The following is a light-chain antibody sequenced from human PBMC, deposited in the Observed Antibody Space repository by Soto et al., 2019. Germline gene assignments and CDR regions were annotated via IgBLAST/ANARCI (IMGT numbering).Light chain of an antibody. J-gene: IGKJ5*01. CDR1: QSISSY. CDR2: AAS. CDR3: QQSYSTRVT. Sequence: DIQMTQSPSSLSASLRDRVTITSRASQSISSYLNWYQQKPRKAPKLLIYAASSLQSGVPSRFSGSGSGTDFTLTISSLQPEDFATYYCQQSYSTRVTFGQGTRLEIK. V-gene: IGKV1-39*01.